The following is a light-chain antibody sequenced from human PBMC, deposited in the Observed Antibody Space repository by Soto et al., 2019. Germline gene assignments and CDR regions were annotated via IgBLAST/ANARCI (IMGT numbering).Light chain of an antibody. CDR1: QILLHSNGYNY. J-gene: IGKJ5*01. CDR3: MQALQTPIT. Sequence: DIVMTQSPLPLPVTPGEPSSISCRSSQILLHSNGYNYLDWYLQKPGQSPQLLIYLGSNRASGVPDRFSGSGSGTDFTLKISRVEAEDVGVYYCMQALQTPITFGQGTRLEI. V-gene: IGKV2-28*01. CDR2: LGS.